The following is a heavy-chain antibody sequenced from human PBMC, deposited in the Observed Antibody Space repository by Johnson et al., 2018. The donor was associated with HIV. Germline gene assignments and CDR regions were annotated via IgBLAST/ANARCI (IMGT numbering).Heavy chain of an antibody. V-gene: IGHV3-7*01. CDR1: GFTFNNYY. CDR2: MNRGGSEI. CDR3: ARDTHGEGAFDI. Sequence: VQLVESGGDLVQPGGSLRLSCAASGFTFNNYYMAWVRQAPGKGLEWVATMNRGGSEIFYVASVKGRFTISGDIAKNSLYLQMNSLRAGDTAVYYCARDTHGEGAFDIWGQGTMVTVSS. D-gene: IGHD3-10*01. J-gene: IGHJ3*02.